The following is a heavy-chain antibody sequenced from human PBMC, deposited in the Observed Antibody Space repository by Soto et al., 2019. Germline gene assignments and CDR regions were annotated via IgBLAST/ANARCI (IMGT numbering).Heavy chain of an antibody. CDR1: GYTFTSYD. CDR2: MNPKSGNT. D-gene: IGHD3-16*02. J-gene: IGHJ4*02. Sequence: ASVKVSCKASGYTFTSYDINWVRQATGQGLEWMGMMNPKSGNTGYAQKFQGRVTMTRDTSTSTVYMELSSLRSEDTAVYYCARDLMITFGGVIVEYYFDYWGQGTLVTVSS. V-gene: IGHV1-8*01. CDR3: ARDLMITFGGVIVEYYFDY.